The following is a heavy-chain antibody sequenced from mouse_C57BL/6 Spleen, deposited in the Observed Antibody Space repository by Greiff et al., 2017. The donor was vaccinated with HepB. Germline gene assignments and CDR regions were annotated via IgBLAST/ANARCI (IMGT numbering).Heavy chain of an antibody. CDR3: ARDYGGV. CDR1: GYTFTDYY. V-gene: IGHV1-76*01. CDR2: IYPGSGNT. D-gene: IGHD1-1*01. J-gene: IGHJ1*03. Sequence: VQGVESGAELVRPGASVKLSCKASGYTFTDYYINWVKQRPGQGLEWIARIYPGSGNTYYNEKFKGKATLTAEKSSSTAYMQLSSLTSEDSAVYFCARDYGGVWGTGTTVTVSS.